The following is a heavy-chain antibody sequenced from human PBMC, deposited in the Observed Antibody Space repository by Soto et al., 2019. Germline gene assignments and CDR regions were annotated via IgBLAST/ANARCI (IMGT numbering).Heavy chain of an antibody. CDR1: GFTFSSYA. CDR3: EGYYGDFDY. D-gene: IGHD3-22*01. CDR2: ISYDGSNK. Sequence: GGSLRLSCAASGFTFSSYAMHWVRQAPGKGLEWVAVISYDGSNKYYADSVKGRFTISRDNSKNTLYLQMNSLRAEDTAVYYCEGYYGDFDYWGQGTLVTVSS. J-gene: IGHJ4*02. V-gene: IGHV3-30-3*01.